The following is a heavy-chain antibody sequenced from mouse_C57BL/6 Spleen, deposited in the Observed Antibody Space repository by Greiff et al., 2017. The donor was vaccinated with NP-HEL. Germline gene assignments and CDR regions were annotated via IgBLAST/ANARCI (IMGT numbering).Heavy chain of an antibody. CDR1: GYTFTTYP. CDR3: ARNYGSSYGFAY. J-gene: IGHJ3*01. CDR2: FHPYTDDS. D-gene: IGHD1-1*01. Sequence: VQLQPSGAELVKPGASVKMSCKASGYTFTTYPIEWMKQNHGKSLEWIGNFHPYTDDSKYNEKFKGKATLTVEKSSSTVYLELSRLTSDDSAVYYCARNYGSSYGFAYWGQGTLVTVSA. V-gene: IGHV1-47*01.